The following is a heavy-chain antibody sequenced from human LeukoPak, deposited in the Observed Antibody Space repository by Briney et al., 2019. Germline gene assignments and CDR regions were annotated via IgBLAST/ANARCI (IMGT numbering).Heavy chain of an antibody. CDR3: ARVRYYYDSSGYYPDY. V-gene: IGHV1-46*01. Sequence: GASVKVSCKASGYTFTSYYMHWVRQAPGQGLEWMGIINPSGGSTSYAQKFQGRVTMTRDTSTSTVYMELRSLRSEDTAVYYCARVRYYYDSSGYYPDYWGQGTLVTVSS. CDR2: INPSGGST. J-gene: IGHJ4*02. D-gene: IGHD3-22*01. CDR1: GYTFTSYY.